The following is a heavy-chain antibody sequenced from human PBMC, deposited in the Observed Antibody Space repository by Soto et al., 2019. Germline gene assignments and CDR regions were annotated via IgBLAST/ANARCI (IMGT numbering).Heavy chain of an antibody. CDR3: ARDRVHSSSCFNY. CDR1: GGSFSGYY. CDR2: INHSGST. J-gene: IGHJ4*02. Sequence: QVQLQQWGAGLLKPSETLSLTCAVYGGSFSGYYWSWIRQPPGKGLEWIGEINHSGSTNYNPSLKSRVTISVDTSKNQFSLKLSSVTAADTAVYYCARDRVHSSSCFNYWGQGTLVTVSS. V-gene: IGHV4-34*01. D-gene: IGHD6-13*01.